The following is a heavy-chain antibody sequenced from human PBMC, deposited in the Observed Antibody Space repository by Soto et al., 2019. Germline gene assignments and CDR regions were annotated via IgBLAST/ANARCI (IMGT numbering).Heavy chain of an antibody. D-gene: IGHD2-2*01. Sequence: QVQLVQSGAEVKKPGSSVKVSCKASGGTFSSYAISWVRQAPGQGLEWMGGIIPIFGTANYAQKFQGRVTITADEATSTAYVELSSRGSEDTAVYYCERARDIVLVPAVNWFDPWGQGTLVTVSS. CDR2: IIPIFGTA. CDR1: GGTFSSYA. J-gene: IGHJ5*02. CDR3: ERARDIVLVPAVNWFDP. V-gene: IGHV1-69*12.